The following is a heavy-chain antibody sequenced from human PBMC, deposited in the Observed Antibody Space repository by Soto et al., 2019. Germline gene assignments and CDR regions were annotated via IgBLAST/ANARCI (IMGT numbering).Heavy chain of an antibody. CDR3: ATEMGATQGPFDN. CDR2: ISGSGGST. D-gene: IGHD1-26*01. CDR1: GFTFSSYA. J-gene: IGHJ4*02. V-gene: IGHV3-23*01. Sequence: AGGSLRLSCAASGFTFSSYAMSWVRQAPGKGLEWVSAISGSGGSTYYADSVKGRFTISRDNSENTVYLQMNSLRVEDTAVYYCATEMGATQGPFDNWGQGTLVTVSS.